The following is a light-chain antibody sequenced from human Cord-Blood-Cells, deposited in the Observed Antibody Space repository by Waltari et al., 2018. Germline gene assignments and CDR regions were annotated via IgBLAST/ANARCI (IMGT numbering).Light chain of an antibody. CDR1: SRDVGGSHY. J-gene: IGLJ2*01. Sequence: QSALTQPASVSGSPGQSITISCTATSRDVGGSHYVSWYQQPPGKAPKLMIYDFSKRPSGVSNRFSGSKSSNTASLTISGLQAEDEDDYYCSSYTSSSTYVVFGGETKLTVL. CDR2: DFS. CDR3: SSYTSSSTYVV. V-gene: IGLV2-14*01.